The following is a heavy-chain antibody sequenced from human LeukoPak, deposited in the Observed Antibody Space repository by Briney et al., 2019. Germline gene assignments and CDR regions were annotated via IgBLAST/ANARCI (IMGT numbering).Heavy chain of an antibody. V-gene: IGHV3-9*01. CDR2: ISWNSGSI. CDR3: AKGGSEYQLLSAFDY. CDR1: GFTFDDYA. J-gene: IGHJ4*02. Sequence: GGSLRLSCAASGFTFDDYAMHWVRQAPGEGLEWVSGISWNSGSIGYADSVKGRFTISRDNAKNSLYLQMNSLRAEDTALYYCAKGGSEYQLLSAFDYWGQGTLVTVSS. D-gene: IGHD2-2*01.